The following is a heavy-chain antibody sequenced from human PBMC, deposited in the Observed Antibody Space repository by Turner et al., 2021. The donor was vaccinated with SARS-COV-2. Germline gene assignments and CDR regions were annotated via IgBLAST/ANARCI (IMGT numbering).Heavy chain of an antibody. D-gene: IGHD5-18*01. CDR2: TYYRRRT. J-gene: IGHJ6*02. CDR1: GSSIRSYY. Sequence: QVQLQWSFPGLVKPSETLSLTCTGSGSSIRSYYWSWIRKPPGKGRVWIGYTYYRRRTNYNSFHKSRVTISVDTSKNQYSLKLSSVTAADTAVYYSARRVLQLSLDYGMDVWGQGTTVTVSS. CDR3: ARRVLQLSLDYGMDV. V-gene: IGHV4-59*01.